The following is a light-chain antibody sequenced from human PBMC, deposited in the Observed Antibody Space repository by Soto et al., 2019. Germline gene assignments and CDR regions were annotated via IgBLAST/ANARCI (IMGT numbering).Light chain of an antibody. J-gene: IGLJ1*01. V-gene: IGLV1-51*02. Sequence: QSVLTQPPSVSAAPGQKVTISCSGSSSIIGKNYVSWYQQVPGTAPKLVIYEDNKRRSGIPDRFSGSKSGTSATLGITGLQTGDEADYYCGTWDSSLSVFVFGTGTKVTVL. CDR2: EDN. CDR1: SSIIGKNY. CDR3: GTWDSSLSVFV.